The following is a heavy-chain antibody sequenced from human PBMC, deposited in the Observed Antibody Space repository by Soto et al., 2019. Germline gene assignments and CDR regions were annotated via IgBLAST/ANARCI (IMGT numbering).Heavy chain of an antibody. Sequence: QVQLVESGGGVVQPGRSLSLSCAASGFTLSSYAVHWVRQAPGKGLEWVAVMSLDGSKASHADSVKGRFTISRDNSKNTVSLQMNSLRVEDSAVYSWARGPPGVVPGAIGSGGMDVWGQGTTVTVSS. V-gene: IGHV3-30*04. CDR2: MSLDGSKA. J-gene: IGHJ6*02. CDR3: ARGPPGVVPGAIGSGGMDV. D-gene: IGHD2-2*01. CDR1: GFTLSSYA.